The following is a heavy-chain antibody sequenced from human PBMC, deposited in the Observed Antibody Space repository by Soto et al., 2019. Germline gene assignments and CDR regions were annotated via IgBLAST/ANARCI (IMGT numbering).Heavy chain of an antibody. J-gene: IGHJ2*01. CDR2: ISYDGSNK. Sequence: HVQLVESGGGVVQPGRSLRLSCAASGFTFSSYAMHWVRQAPGKGLEWVAVISYDGSNKYYADSVKGRFTISRDNSKNTLYLEMNSLRAVDTAVYYCARDPLWGSAMVLWYFDLWGRGTLVTVSS. D-gene: IGHD5-18*01. V-gene: IGHV3-30-3*01. CDR1: GFTFSSYA. CDR3: ARDPLWGSAMVLWYFDL.